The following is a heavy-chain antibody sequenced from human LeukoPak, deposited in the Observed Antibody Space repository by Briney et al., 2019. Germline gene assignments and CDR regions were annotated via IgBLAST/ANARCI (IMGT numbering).Heavy chain of an antibody. V-gene: IGHV1-2*02. Sequence: ASVKVSFKASVYTCTAYYLHWVRQAPGQGLEWMGWINPNSGGTNYAQKFQGRVTMTRDTSISTAYMELSSLRSADTAVYYCAMASSGFGGYFDYWGQGTLVTVSS. J-gene: IGHJ4*02. CDR2: INPNSGGT. CDR3: AMASSGFGGYFDY. D-gene: IGHD3-10*01. CDR1: VYTCTAYY.